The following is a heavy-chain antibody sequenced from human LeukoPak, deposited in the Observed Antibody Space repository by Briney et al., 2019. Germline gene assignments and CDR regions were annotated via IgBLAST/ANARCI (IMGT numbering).Heavy chain of an antibody. V-gene: IGHV3-13*01. CDR1: GFTFSSYD. CDR2: ICTTGDT. J-gene: IGHJ2*01. CDR3: VRGRNVYDPYWHFDL. D-gene: IGHD5/OR15-5a*01. Sequence: GGSLRLSCAASGFTFSSYDMHWVRQPTGKGLEWVSAICTTGDTYYPGSVKGRFTISRENAKASLYLQVSSLRAGDTAVYYCVRGRNVYDPYWHFDLWGRGTLVTVSS.